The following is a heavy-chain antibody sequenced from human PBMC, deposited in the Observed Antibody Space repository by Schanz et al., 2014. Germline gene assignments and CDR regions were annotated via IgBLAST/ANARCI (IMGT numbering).Heavy chain of an antibody. J-gene: IGHJ4*02. CDR1: GGSFSGYY. D-gene: IGHD5-12*01. V-gene: IGHV3-23*01. CDR2: ISGSGAGT. CDR3: AKDMARGGYNWVFDS. Sequence: VQLQQWGAGLLKPSETLSLTCAVYGGSFSGYYWTWIRQPPGKGLEWVSAISGSGAGTYYADSVKGRFTFSRDNSKNTLYLQMNSLRAEDTAIYYCAKDMARGGYNWVFDSWGQGTLVTVSS.